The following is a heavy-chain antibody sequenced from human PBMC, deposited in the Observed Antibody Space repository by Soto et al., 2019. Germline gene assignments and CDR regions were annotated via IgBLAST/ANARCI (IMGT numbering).Heavy chain of an antibody. Sequence: QVQLVQSGAEVKKPGASVKVSCKASGYRFTSKYIHWVRQAPGQGLEWMGIIDPSVGSTSYAKKFQGRVTMTRDTSTSTVYMELSSLRSEDTAVYYCASHCSTSCSDWVDPWGQGTLVTVSS. CDR2: IDPSVGST. CDR1: GYRFTSKY. J-gene: IGHJ5*02. D-gene: IGHD2-2*01. CDR3: ASHCSTSCSDWVDP. V-gene: IGHV1-46*03.